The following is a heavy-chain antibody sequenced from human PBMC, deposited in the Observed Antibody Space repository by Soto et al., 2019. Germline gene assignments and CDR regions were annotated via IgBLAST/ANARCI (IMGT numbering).Heavy chain of an antibody. CDR1: GFTFSSYW. V-gene: IGHV3-74*01. J-gene: IGHJ1*01. CDR2: ISTDASST. Sequence: EVQLVESGGGLVQPGGSLRLSCAASGFTFSSYWMHWVRQAPGKGLVWVSSISTDASSTSYADPVKGRFTISRDNAKNTLYLQMNSVRAEETGWYYFARLPNKSPQNWGQGTLVIVSP. CDR3: ARLPNKSPQN.